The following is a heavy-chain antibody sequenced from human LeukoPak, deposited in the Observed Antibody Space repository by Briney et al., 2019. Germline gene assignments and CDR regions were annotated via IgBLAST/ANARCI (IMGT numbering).Heavy chain of an antibody. CDR3: AKVGDIVLMVYAVLGYYFDY. V-gene: IGHV3-23*01. D-gene: IGHD2-8*01. Sequence: GGSLRLSCAASGFTFSSYGMHWVRQAPGKGLEWVSAISGSGGSTYYADSVKGRFTISRDNSKNTLYLQMNSLRAEDTAVYYCAKVGDIVLMVYAVLGYYFDYWGQGTLVTVSS. CDR2: ISGSGGST. CDR1: GFTFSSYG. J-gene: IGHJ4*02.